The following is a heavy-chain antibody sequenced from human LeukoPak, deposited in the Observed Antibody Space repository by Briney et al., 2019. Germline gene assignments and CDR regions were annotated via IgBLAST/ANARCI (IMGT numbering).Heavy chain of an antibody. CDR3: VRDLGGRSGH. CDR1: GFTFSSNW. J-gene: IGHJ4*02. V-gene: IGHV3-74*01. CDR2: SNEDGSTT. Sequence: GGSLRLSCAASGFTFSSNWMHWVRQAPGKGLVWVSRSNEDGSTTNYADSVKGRFTISRNNAKNTLYLQMNSLTAEDTAVYYCVRDLGGRSGHWGQGTLVTVSS. D-gene: IGHD1-26*01.